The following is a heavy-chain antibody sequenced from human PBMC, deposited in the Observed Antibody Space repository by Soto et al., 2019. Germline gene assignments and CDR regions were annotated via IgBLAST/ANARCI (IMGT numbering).Heavy chain of an antibody. Sequence: LRLSCAASGFILSSFAIHWVRQAPGKGLEWAAVISYDGRKKYYADSTKGRFTISRDNSKNTLYLQMNSLSADDTAVYYCARQDHSGSGWFDTWGQGTLVTVSS. V-gene: IGHV3-30*04. D-gene: IGHD3-22*01. CDR2: ISYDGRKK. CDR1: GFILSSFA. J-gene: IGHJ5*02. CDR3: ARQDHSGSGWFDT.